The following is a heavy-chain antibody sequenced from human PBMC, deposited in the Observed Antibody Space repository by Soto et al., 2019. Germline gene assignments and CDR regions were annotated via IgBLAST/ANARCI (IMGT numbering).Heavy chain of an antibody. J-gene: IGHJ5*02. Sequence: PSGTRSRTCAVSGGSISNYYWSWIRQSAEKRMEWIGRVSSTGSSYYNPSLKSRVTSSVDTSKNRVSLNFTSLTAADTAVYYCARGVPAAGTDWFDPWRRGTLVAVSS. CDR2: VSSTGSS. CDR3: ARGVPAAGTDWFDP. D-gene: IGHD6-13*01. V-gene: IGHV4-4*07. CDR1: GGSISNYY.